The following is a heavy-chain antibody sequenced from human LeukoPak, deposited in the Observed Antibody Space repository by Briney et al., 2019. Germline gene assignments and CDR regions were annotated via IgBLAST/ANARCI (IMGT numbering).Heavy chain of an antibody. CDR3: AKYGPQDSGSSHFDY. CDR2: IRDSGSST. V-gene: IGHV3-23*01. Sequence: GGALRLSCAASGFTFSSYAMSWVRQAPGKGLEWVSAIRDSGSSTHYADSVKGRFTTSRDNSKNTLFLQMDSLRAEDTAIYYCAKYGPQDSGSSHFDYWGQGALVTVSS. J-gene: IGHJ4*02. D-gene: IGHD1-26*01. CDR1: GFTFSSYA.